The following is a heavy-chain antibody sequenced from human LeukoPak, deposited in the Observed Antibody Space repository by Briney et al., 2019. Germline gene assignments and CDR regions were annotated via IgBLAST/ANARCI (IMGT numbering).Heavy chain of an antibody. J-gene: IGHJ4*02. D-gene: IGHD6-6*01. CDR2: INHSGST. CDR1: GGSFSGYY. V-gene: IGHV4-34*01. Sequence: SETLSLTCAVYGGSFSGYYWSWIRQPPGKGLEWIGEINHSGSTNYNPSLKSRVTISVDTSKNQFSLKLSSVTAADTAVYYCARGYSSSFDYWGQGTLVTVSS. CDR3: ARGYSSSFDY.